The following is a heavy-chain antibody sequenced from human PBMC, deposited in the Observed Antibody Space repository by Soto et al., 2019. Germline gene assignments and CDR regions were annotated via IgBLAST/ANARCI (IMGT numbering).Heavy chain of an antibody. CDR3: ARAYITSWYSFEY. D-gene: IGHD6-13*01. Sequence: GGSLRLSCAASEFTVSDNHINWVRQAPGKGLEWISVIYSGGNRYYADSVKGRFTISRDDSKNTVFLQMNSMRAEDTAVYFCARAYITSWYSFEYWGQGALVTVPQ. CDR1: EFTVSDNH. V-gene: IGHV3-66*01. CDR2: IYSGGNR. J-gene: IGHJ4*02.